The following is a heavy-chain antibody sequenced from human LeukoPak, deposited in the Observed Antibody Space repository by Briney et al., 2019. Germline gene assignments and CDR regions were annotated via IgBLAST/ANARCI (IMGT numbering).Heavy chain of an antibody. V-gene: IGHV4-39*01. CDR1: GGSISSISSSTYY. CDR2: LYYGENS. J-gene: IGHJ4*02. Sequence: PSETLSLTCTVSGGSISSISSSTYYWGWIRQAPGKGLEWIGSLYYGENSHYNPSLKSRATLSVDTSNNQFSLKLTSVTAADAAVYFCARQLPTAAADTRGYFDYWGQGTVVTVSS. D-gene: IGHD6-25*01. CDR3: ARQLPTAAADTRGYFDY.